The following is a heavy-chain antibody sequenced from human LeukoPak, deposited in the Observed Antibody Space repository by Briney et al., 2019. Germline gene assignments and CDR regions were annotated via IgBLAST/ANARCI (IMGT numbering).Heavy chain of an antibody. CDR2: INHGGST. CDR1: GGSFSGYY. CDR3: ARGLPATTVTSANYYGMDV. D-gene: IGHD4-17*01. V-gene: IGHV4-34*01. Sequence: KPSETLSLTCAVYGGSFSGYYWNWIRQPPGMGLEWIGEINHGGSTNYNPSLKSRLTMSVDTSKNQFSLRLSSVTAADTAVYYCARGLPATTVTSANYYGMDVWGQGTTVTVSS. J-gene: IGHJ6*02.